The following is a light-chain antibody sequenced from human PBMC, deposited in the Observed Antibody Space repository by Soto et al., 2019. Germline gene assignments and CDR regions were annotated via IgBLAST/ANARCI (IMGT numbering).Light chain of an antibody. CDR1: QSVSSSH. V-gene: IGKV3-20*01. Sequence: IMSTQATGTPSLSPGERATRSGRARQSVSSSHLAWYQQKPGQAPRLLIYGASTRATGIPDRFSGSGSGTDFTLTISRLEPEAFAGYYYQQYGNASTWTFGPGTKV. CDR3: QQYGNASTWT. CDR2: GAS. J-gene: IGKJ1*01.